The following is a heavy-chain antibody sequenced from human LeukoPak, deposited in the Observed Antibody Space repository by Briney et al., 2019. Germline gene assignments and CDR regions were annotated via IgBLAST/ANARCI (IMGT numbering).Heavy chain of an antibody. CDR1: GGTFRTYY. D-gene: IGHD5-24*01. V-gene: IGHV4-59*01. Sequence: SETLSLTCIISGGTFRTYYWTWIRQPPGKGLEWIGYIYYSGSTNYNPSLKSRVTISVDTSKNQFSLKLSSVTAADTAVYYCARVEMATIYYYYYYMDVWGKGTTVTVSS. J-gene: IGHJ6*03. CDR2: IYYSGST. CDR3: ARVEMATIYYYYYYMDV.